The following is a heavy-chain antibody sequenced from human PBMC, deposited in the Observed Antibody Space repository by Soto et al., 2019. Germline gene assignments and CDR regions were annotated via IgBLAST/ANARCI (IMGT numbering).Heavy chain of an antibody. D-gene: IGHD3-10*01. CDR2: ITGSNGST. V-gene: IGHV3-23*01. Sequence: GGSLRLSCAASGFTFGHYVMSWVRQAPGKGLEWVSTITGSNGSTTYTESVKGRFTISRDNSKNSLYLQMNNLRAEDTAIYYCAKADTGWFAPWGRGTLVTVSS. CDR1: GFTFGHYV. J-gene: IGHJ5*02. CDR3: AKADTGWFAP.